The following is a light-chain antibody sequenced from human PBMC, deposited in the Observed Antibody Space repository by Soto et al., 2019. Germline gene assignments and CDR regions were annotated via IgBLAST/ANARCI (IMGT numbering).Light chain of an antibody. CDR2: DAS. CDR3: QQYNSYWYT. CDR1: QSISTW. J-gene: IGKJ2*01. Sequence: DIQMTQSPSTLSASVGDRVIITCRASQSISTWLAWYQQKPGKAPNLLIYDASTLQSGVPLRFSGSGSGTEFTLTISSLQPVDFATYYCQQYNSYWYTFGQGTRLEIK. V-gene: IGKV1-5*01.